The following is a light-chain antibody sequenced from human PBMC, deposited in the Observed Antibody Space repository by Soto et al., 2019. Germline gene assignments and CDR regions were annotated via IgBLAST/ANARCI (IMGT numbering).Light chain of an antibody. V-gene: IGLV2-11*01. Sequence: QSALTQPRSVSGSPGQSVTISCTGTSSDVGGYNSVSWYQHHPGKAPKLMIYDVSKRPSGVPDRFSGSKSGNTASLSISGLQAEDEADYYCSSYAGSNNLHVLFGGGTKLTVL. CDR1: SSDVGGYNS. J-gene: IGLJ2*01. CDR2: DVS. CDR3: SSYAGSNNLHVL.